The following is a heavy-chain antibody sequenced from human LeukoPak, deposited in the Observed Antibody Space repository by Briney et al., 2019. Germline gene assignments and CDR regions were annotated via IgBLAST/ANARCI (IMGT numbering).Heavy chain of an antibody. D-gene: IGHD3-22*01. Sequence: GGSLRLSCAASGFTFSSYAMHWVRQAPGKGLEWVAVISYDGSNKYYADSVKGRFTISRDNSKNALYLQMNSLRAEDTAVYYCASFTDYYDSSGYSFDYWGQGTLVTVSS. V-gene: IGHV3-30-3*01. CDR2: ISYDGSNK. CDR1: GFTFSSYA. J-gene: IGHJ4*02. CDR3: ASFTDYYDSSGYSFDY.